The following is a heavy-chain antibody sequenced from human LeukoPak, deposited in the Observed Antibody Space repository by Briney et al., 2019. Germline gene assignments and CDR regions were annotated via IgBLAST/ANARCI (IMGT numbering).Heavy chain of an antibody. CDR3: AREVTIFGVVTDDAFDI. CDR2: IYTSGST. D-gene: IGHD3-3*01. CDR1: GGSISSGDYY. V-gene: IGHV4-30-4*08. J-gene: IGHJ3*02. Sequence: SQTLSLTCSISGGSISSGDYYWSWIRQPPGKGLEWIGYIYTSGSTNYNPSLKSRVTISVDTSKNQFSLKLSSVTAADTAVYYCAREVTIFGVVTDDAFDIWGQGTMVTVSS.